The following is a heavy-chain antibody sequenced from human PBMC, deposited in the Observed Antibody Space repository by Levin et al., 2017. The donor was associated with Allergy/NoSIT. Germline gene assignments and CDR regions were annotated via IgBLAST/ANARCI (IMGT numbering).Heavy chain of an antibody. V-gene: IGHV1-8*01. J-gene: IGHJ6*02. D-gene: IGHD3-10*01. CDR1: GYTFTSYD. CDR3: ARGMRGYDGMDG. CDR2: MNPNSGNT. Sequence: ASVKVSCKASGYTFTSYDINWVRQATGQGLEWMGWMNPNSGNTGYAQKFQGRVTMTRNTSISTAYMELSSLRSEDKAVYYCARGMRGYDGMDGWGQGTTVTVSS.